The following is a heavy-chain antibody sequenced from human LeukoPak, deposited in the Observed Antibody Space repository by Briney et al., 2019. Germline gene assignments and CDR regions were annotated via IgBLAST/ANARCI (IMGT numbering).Heavy chain of an antibody. D-gene: IGHD3-22*01. CDR3: AKSHDSSGSDY. J-gene: IGHJ4*02. Sequence: GGSLRLSCAASGLTFSSYVMSWVRQAPGKGLEWVSAISGSGGSTHYADSVKGRFTISRDNSKNTLYMQMNSLRAEDTAVYYCAKSHDSSGSDYWGQGTLVTVSS. CDR1: GLTFSSYV. CDR2: ISGSGGST. V-gene: IGHV3-23*01.